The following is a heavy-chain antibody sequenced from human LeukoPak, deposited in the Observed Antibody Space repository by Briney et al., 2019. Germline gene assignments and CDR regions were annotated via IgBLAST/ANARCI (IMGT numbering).Heavy chain of an antibody. D-gene: IGHD2-2*01. J-gene: IGHJ4*02. CDR2: IIPILGIA. CDR3: AQTFRICSSTSCTKPLDY. CDR1: GGTFSSYT. V-gene: IGHV1-69*02. Sequence: SVKVSCKASGGTFSSYTISWVRQAPGQGLEWMGRIIPILGIANYAQKFQGRVTITADKSTSTAYMELSSLRSEDTAVYYCAQTFRICSSTSCTKPLDYWGERTLVTVSS.